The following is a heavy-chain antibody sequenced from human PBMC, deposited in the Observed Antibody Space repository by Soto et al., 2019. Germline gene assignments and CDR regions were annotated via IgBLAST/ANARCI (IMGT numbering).Heavy chain of an antibody. D-gene: IGHD4-17*01. CDR2: ISWNSGSI. V-gene: IGHV3-9*01. Sequence: GGSLRLSCAASGFTFDDYAMHWVRQAPGKGLEWVSGISWNSGSIGYADSVKGRFTISRDNAKNSLYLQMNSLRAEDTALYYCAKGSGDYVGYYYGTDVWGQGTTVTVSS. CDR1: GFTFDDYA. CDR3: AKGSGDYVGYYYGTDV. J-gene: IGHJ6*02.